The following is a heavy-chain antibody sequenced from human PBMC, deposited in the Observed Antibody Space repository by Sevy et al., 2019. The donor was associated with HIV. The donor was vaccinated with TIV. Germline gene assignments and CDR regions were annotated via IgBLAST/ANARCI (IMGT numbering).Heavy chain of an antibody. D-gene: IGHD3-16*01. CDR2: INHSGST. J-gene: IGHJ5*02. CDR1: GGSFSGYY. CDR3: CGRGPPGGPGVEWSTTPRASPGPGGEGPRDFAGGQVLPWVLGLVSRWGNWFDP. V-gene: IGHV4-34*01. Sequence: SETLSLTCAVYGGSFSGYYWSWIRQPPGKGLEWIGEINHSGSTNYNPSLKSRVTISVDTSKNQFSLKLSSVTAADTGPPGRCGRGPPGGPGVEWSTTPRASPGPGGEGPRDFAGGQVLPWVLGLVSRWGNWFDPWGQGTLVTVSS.